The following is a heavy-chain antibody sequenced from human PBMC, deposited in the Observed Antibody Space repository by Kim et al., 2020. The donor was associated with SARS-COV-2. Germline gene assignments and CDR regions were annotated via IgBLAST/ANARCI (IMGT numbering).Heavy chain of an antibody. CDR1: GYTFIGYF. CDR2: INPSTGGT. V-gene: IGHV1-2*02. J-gene: IGHJ5*02. CDR3: ATLDLDPDYSSASIYIDWFDP. Sequence: ASVKVSCKASGYTFIGYFMHWVRQAPGQGLEWMGRINPSTGGTNYAQNFQGRVTMTRDTSISTAYMELSRLTSDDTAVYYCATLDLDPDYSSASIYIDWFDPWGQGTLVTVSS. D-gene: IGHD6-6*01.